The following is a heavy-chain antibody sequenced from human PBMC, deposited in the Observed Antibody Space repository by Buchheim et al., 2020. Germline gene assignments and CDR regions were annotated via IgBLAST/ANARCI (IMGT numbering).Heavy chain of an antibody. CDR1: GYSFISFA. Sequence: QVQLVQSGAEVRKPGASVKISCKASGYSFISFAIHWVRQAPGQGLEWVGWVNAGNGNTGYSQNFQGRVSITADKTASTAYMELKSLTSEDTAVYYCARTFPFDYWGQGTL. D-gene: IGHD3-3*02. V-gene: IGHV1-3*01. CDR3: ARTFPFDY. CDR2: VNAGNGNT. J-gene: IGHJ4*02.